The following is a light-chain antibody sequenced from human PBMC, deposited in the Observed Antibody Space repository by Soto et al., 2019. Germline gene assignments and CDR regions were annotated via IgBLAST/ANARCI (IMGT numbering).Light chain of an antibody. V-gene: IGLV2-14*01. CDR1: SSDVGGYNY. Sequence: QSALTQPASVSGSPGQSITISCTGTSSDVGGYNYVSWYQQRPGKAPKLMISEVSNRPSGVSNRFSGSKSGNTASLTISGLQAEDEADYYCSSFTSISTYVFGTGTKLTVL. J-gene: IGLJ1*01. CDR2: EVS. CDR3: SSFTSISTYV.